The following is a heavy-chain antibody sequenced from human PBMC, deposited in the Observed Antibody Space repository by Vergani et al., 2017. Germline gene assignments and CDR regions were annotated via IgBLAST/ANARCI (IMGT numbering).Heavy chain of an antibody. CDR1: GFTFSNAW. J-gene: IGHJ4*02. D-gene: IGHD1-26*01. CDR2: IKSKTDGGTT. CDR3: TTVYSGSYWPLNY. V-gene: IGHV3-15*01. Sequence: EVQLVESGGGLVKPGGSLRLSCAASGFTFSNAWMSWVRQAPGKGLEGVGRIKSKTDGGTTDYAAPVKGGFTSPRDASKNTLYLQMNSLKTADTAVYYCTTVYSGSYWPLNYWGQGTLVTVSS.